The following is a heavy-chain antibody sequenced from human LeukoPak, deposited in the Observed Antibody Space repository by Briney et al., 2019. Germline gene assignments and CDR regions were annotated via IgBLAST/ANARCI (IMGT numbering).Heavy chain of an antibody. V-gene: IGHV3-74*01. D-gene: IGHD6-19*01. CDR2: INSDGSST. CDR1: GYTFSSSW. CDR3: AKEVSPSSRYSSGWAFDY. Sequence: GGSLRLSCAASGYTFSSSWMHWVRQTPGKGLVWVSRINSDGSSTSYADSVKGRFTISRDNAKNTLYLQMNSLRAEDTAVYYCAKEVSPSSRYSSGWAFDYWGQGTLVTVSS. J-gene: IGHJ4*02.